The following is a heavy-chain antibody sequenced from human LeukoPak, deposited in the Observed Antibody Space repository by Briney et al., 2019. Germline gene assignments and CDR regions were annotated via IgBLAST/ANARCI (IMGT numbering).Heavy chain of an antibody. D-gene: IGHD6-13*01. V-gene: IGHV3-21*01. Sequence: GGSLRLSCAASGFTFSSYSMNWVRQAPGKGLEWVSSISSSSSYIYYADSVKGRFTISRDNAKNSLYLQMNSLRAEDTAVYYCARLQQLVHWFDPWGQGTLVTVSS. CDR1: GFTFSSYS. CDR3: ARLQQLVHWFDP. J-gene: IGHJ5*02. CDR2: ISSSSSYI.